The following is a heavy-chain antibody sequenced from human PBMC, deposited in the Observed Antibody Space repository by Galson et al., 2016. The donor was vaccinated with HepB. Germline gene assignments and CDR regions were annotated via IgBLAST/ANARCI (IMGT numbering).Heavy chain of an antibody. D-gene: IGHD3-16*01. CDR1: GFTFSGYG. CDR3: AKERQPYSYYYMDV. CDR2: ISYDGSNK. J-gene: IGHJ6*03. Sequence: SLRLSCAASGFTFSGYGMHWVRQAPGKGLEWVAVISYDGSNKYYADSVKGRFTISRDNSKNTLYLQMNSLRPEDTAVYYCAKERQPYSYYYMDVWGKGTTVTVSS. V-gene: IGHV3-30*18.